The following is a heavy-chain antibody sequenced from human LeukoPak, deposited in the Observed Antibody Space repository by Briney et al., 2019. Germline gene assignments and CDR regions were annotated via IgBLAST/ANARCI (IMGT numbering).Heavy chain of an antibody. D-gene: IGHD5-24*01. CDR1: GFTFSSYS. CDR3: AKEEEATIDY. Sequence: GGSLRLSCAASGFTFSSYSMNWVRQAPGKGLEWVSSISSSSSYIYYADSVKGRFTISRDNAKNSLYLQMNSLRAEDTAVYYCAKEEEATIDYWGQGTLVTVSS. J-gene: IGHJ4*02. V-gene: IGHV3-21*04. CDR2: ISSSSSYI.